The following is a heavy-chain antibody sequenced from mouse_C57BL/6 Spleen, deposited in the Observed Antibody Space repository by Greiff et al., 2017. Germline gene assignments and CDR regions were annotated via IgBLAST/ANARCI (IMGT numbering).Heavy chain of an antibody. V-gene: IGHV5-4*01. J-gene: IGHJ2*01. Sequence: EVQGVESGGGLVKPGGSLKLSCAASGFTFSSYAMSWVRQTPEKRLEWVATISDGGSYTYYPDNVKGRFTISRDNAKNNLYLQMSHLKSEDTAMYYCARGDGYDIDYWGQVTTLTVSS. CDR3: ARGDGYDIDY. D-gene: IGHD2-2*01. CDR2: ISDGGSYT. CDR1: GFTFSSYA.